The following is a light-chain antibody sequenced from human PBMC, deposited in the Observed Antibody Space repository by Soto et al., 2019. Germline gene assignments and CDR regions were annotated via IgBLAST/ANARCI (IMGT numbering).Light chain of an antibody. V-gene: IGKV2-30*01. Sequence: DVVMTQSPLSLPVTLGQPASISCRSNQSLVYSDGDTYLNWFQQRPGQSPRRLIYKVSNRDAGVPDRFGGSGSGADFTLKISRVEAEDVGVYYCMQGRHWPPTFGQGTKVDIK. CDR2: KVS. J-gene: IGKJ1*01. CDR1: QSLVYSDGDTY. CDR3: MQGRHWPPT.